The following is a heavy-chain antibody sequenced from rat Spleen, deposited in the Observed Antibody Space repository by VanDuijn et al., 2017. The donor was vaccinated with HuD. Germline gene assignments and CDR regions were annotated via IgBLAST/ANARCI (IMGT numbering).Heavy chain of an antibody. CDR2: INNDGDTT. D-gene: IGHD5-1*01. CDR1: GFTFSDCY. J-gene: IGHJ2*01. V-gene: IGHV5-20*01. Sequence: EVQLVESGGGLVQPGRSLKLSCVASGFTFSDCYMAWVRQAPTKGLEWVATINNDGDTTYYRDSVKGRFTISRDNAKSTLYLQMDSLRSEDTATYYCATGSTTGYWGQGVMVTVSS. CDR3: ATGSTTGY.